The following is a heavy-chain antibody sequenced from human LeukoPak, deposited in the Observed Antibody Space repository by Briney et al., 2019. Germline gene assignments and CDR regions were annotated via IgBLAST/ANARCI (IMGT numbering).Heavy chain of an antibody. CDR1: GFTFSSYS. CDR2: ISSSSSSYI. CDR3: ARDRTFGSSSGD. D-gene: IGHD6-6*01. J-gene: IGHJ4*02. V-gene: IGHV3-21*01. Sequence: GGSLRLSCAASGFTFSSYSMNWVRQAPGKGLEWVSSISSSSSSYIYYVDSVKGRFTISRDNAKNSLYLQMNSLRAEDTAVYYCARDRTFGSSSGDWGQGTLVTVSS.